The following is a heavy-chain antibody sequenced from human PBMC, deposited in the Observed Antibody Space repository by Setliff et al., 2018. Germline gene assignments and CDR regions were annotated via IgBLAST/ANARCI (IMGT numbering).Heavy chain of an antibody. CDR2: INHSGST. J-gene: IGHJ5*02. CDR3: ASGYRLRPFDP. CDR1: GGSFSTYY. D-gene: IGHD5-18*01. Sequence: SETLSLTCAVYGGSFSTYYWIWIRQPPGKGLEWIGEINHSGSTNYNPSLKSRVTISVDTSKNQFSLKLGSVTAADTAVYYCASGYRLRPFDPWGQGTLVTVSS. V-gene: IGHV4-34*01.